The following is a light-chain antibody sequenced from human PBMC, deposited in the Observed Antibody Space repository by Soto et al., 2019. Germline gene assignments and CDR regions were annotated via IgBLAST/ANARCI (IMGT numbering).Light chain of an antibody. Sequence: IQLTQSRSLVPASIVDRVTIICGASQGIRSYLAWYQQKPGKAPKLLIYAASTLQSGVPSRFSGSGSGTDFTLTISSLQPEDFATYYCQQSYSTPQTFGQGTKVDIK. CDR2: AAS. V-gene: IGKV1-39*01. CDR3: QQSYSTPQT. CDR1: QGIRSY. J-gene: IGKJ1*01.